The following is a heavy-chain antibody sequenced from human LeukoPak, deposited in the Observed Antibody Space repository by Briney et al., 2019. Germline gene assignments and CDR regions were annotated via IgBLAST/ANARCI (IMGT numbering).Heavy chain of an antibody. CDR3: AKVVATKTSYWYFDL. V-gene: IGHV3-23*01. D-gene: IGHD5-12*01. CDR2: ISGSDYST. J-gene: IGHJ2*01. Sequence: GGSLRLSCAASGFTFSSYAMSWVRQAPGKGLEWVSSISGSDYSTYYADSVKGRFTISRDNSKNTLYLQMNSLRAEDTAIYYCAKVVATKTSYWYFDLWGRGTLVTVSS. CDR1: GFTFSSYA.